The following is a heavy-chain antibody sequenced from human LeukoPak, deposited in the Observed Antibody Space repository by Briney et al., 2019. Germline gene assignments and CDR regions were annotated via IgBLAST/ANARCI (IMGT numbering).Heavy chain of an antibody. Sequence: GGSLRLSCAASGFSFSSNTMSWVRQAAGKGLEWVSGISGSGSSTYFADSVKGRFTISRDNSSDTLYLQMNSLRVEDTAVYYCAKEVSGSYSPTDYWGQGTLVTVSS. D-gene: IGHD1-26*01. J-gene: IGHJ4*02. V-gene: IGHV3-23*01. CDR1: GFSFSSNT. CDR2: ISGSGSST. CDR3: AKEVSGSYSPTDY.